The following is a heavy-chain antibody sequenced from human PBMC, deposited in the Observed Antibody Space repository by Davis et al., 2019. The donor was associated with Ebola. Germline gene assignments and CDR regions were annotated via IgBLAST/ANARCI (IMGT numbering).Heavy chain of an antibody. CDR1: GGTFSSYA. D-gene: IGHD1-26*01. CDR3: ARDEVGGSYFDY. CDR2: IIPILGIA. V-gene: IGHV1-69*04. J-gene: IGHJ4*02. Sequence: SVKVSCKASGGTFSSYAISWVRQAPGQGLEWMGRIIPILGIANYAQKFQGRVTITADKSTSTAYMELSSLRSEDTAVYYCARDEVGGSYFDYWGQGTLVTVSS.